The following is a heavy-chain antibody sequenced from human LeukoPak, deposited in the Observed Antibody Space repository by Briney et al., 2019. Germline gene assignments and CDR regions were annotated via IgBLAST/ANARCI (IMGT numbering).Heavy chain of an antibody. CDR2: IKGSGSPI. V-gene: IGHV3-48*03. Sequence: PGGSLRLSCAASGFTFSSYEMTWVRQAPGKGLEWISYIKGSGSPIYYADSVKGRFTISRDNAKNTLSLQMNSLSAEDTAVYYCARFHLVWFGSLDVWGQGTTVTVSS. D-gene: IGHD3-10*01. J-gene: IGHJ6*02. CDR1: GFTFSSYE. CDR3: ARFHLVWFGSLDV.